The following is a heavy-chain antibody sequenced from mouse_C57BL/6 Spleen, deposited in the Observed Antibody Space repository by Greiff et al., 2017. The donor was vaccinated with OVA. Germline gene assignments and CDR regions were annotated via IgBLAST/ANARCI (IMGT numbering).Heavy chain of an antibody. V-gene: IGHV1-72*01. CDR1: GYTFTSYW. Sequence: QVQLQQPGAELVKPGASVKLSCKASGYTFTSYWMPWVKQRPGRGLAWIGRIDPNSGGTKYNEKFKSKATLTVDKPSSTAYLQLSSLTSEDSAVYDCARSVVDYWYCDVWGTGTTVTVSS. CDR2: IDPNSGGT. J-gene: IGHJ1*03. D-gene: IGHD1-1*01. CDR3: ARSVVDYWYCDV.